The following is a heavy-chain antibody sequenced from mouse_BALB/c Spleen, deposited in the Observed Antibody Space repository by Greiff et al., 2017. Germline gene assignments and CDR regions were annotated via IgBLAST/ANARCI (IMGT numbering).Heavy chain of an antibody. J-gene: IGHJ3*01. CDR3: ARGVPFAY. CDR2: INPSTGYT. CDR1: GYTFTSYW. Sequence: QVQLQQSAAELARPGASVKMSCKASGYTFTSYWMHWVKQRPGQGLEWIGYINPSTGYTEYNQKSKDKATLTADKSSSTAYMQLSSLTSEDSAVYYCARGVPFAYWGQGTLVTVSA. V-gene: IGHV1-4*02.